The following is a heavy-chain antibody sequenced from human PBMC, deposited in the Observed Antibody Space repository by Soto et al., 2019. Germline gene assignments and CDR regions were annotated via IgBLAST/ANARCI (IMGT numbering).Heavy chain of an antibody. CDR3: AKMGVAAGTSPFDY. Sequence: GGSLRLSCAASGFTFSSYAMSWVRQAPGKGLEWVSAISGSGGSTYYADSVKGRFTISRDNSRNTLYLQMNSLRAEDTAVYYCAKMGVAAGTSPFDYWGQGTLVTVSS. CDR2: ISGSGGST. CDR1: GFTFSSYA. D-gene: IGHD6-13*01. J-gene: IGHJ4*02. V-gene: IGHV3-23*01.